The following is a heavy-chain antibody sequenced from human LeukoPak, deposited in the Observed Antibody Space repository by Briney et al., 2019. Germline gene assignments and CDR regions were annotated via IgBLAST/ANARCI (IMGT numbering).Heavy chain of an antibody. CDR1: GSTFSSYG. J-gene: IGHJ4*02. D-gene: IGHD2-15*01. Sequence: GGPLRLSCAASGSTFSSYGMHWVRQAPGKGLEWVAFIRYDGSNKYYADSVKGRFTISRDNSKNTLYLQMNSLRAEDTAVYYCAKVSGSYLPNFDYWGQGTLVTVS. CDR2: IRYDGSNK. CDR3: AKVSGSYLPNFDY. V-gene: IGHV3-30*02.